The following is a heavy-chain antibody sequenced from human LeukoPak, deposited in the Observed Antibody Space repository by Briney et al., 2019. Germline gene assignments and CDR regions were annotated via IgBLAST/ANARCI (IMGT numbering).Heavy chain of an antibody. CDR2: ISAYNGNT. Sequence: GASVKVSCKASGYTFTSYGISWVRQAPGRGLEWMGRISAYNGNTNYAQKLQGRVTMTTDTSTSTAYMELRSLRSDDTAVYYCARAVGITGTRGRWFDPWGQGTLVTVSS. J-gene: IGHJ5*02. CDR1: GYTFTSYG. CDR3: ARAVGITGTRGRWFDP. D-gene: IGHD1-7*01. V-gene: IGHV1-18*01.